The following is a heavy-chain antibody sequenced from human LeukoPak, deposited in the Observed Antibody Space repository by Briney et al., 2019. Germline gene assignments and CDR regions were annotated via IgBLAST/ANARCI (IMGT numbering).Heavy chain of an antibody. J-gene: IGHJ4*02. CDR3: ARDLLDHNGNSGLNFDY. V-gene: IGHV3-30*09. CDR2: ISYDGSNK. Sequence: GGSLRLSCAASGFTFSSYAMHWVRQAPGKGLEWVAVISYDGSNKYYADSVKGRFAISRDNSKSTLYLQMNNLGAEDTALYYCARDLLDHNGNSGLNFDYWGQGTLVTVSS. D-gene: IGHD4-23*01. CDR1: GFTFSSYA.